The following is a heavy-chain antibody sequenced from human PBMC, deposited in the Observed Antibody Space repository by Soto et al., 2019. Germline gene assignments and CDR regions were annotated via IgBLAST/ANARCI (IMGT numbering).Heavy chain of an antibody. CDR3: ARHPGGNYYGSGSPIGYYYYYYMDV. CDR2: ISGSGGST. V-gene: IGHV3-23*01. D-gene: IGHD3-10*01. Sequence: GGSLRLSCAASGFTFSSYAMSWVRQAPGKGLEWVSAISGSGGSTYYADSVKGRFTISRDNSKNTLYLQMNSLRAEDTAVYYCARHPGGNYYGSGSPIGYYYYYYMDVWGKGTTVTVSS. CDR1: GFTFSSYA. J-gene: IGHJ6*03.